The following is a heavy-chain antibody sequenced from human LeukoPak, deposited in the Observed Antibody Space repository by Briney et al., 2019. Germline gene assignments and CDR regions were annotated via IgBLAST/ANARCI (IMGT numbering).Heavy chain of an antibody. CDR3: ARAPGVGGGPVAGTNWFDP. V-gene: IGHV4-59*01. CDR2: IYYSGTT. CDR1: GGSMSSYY. Sequence: SETLSLTCTVSGGSMSSYYWSWIRQPPGKGLEWIGYIYYSGTTNYNPSLKSRVTISVDKSKKQFSLKLNSVTAADTAVYYCARAPGVGGGPVAGTNWFDPWGQGTLVTVSS. D-gene: IGHD6-19*01. J-gene: IGHJ5*02.